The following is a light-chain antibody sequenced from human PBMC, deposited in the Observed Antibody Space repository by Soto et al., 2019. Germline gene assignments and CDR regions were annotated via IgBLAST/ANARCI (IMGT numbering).Light chain of an antibody. CDR1: SSKMLANNG. CDR3: QSYDNSLSVYV. Sequence: QSVLTQPPSVSGAPRQAGITSCSGSSSKMLANNGFHWYRHLPGTAPTLLVYGNSNRPSGVPARFSGSKSGTSASLAITGLQAEDEADYYCQSYDNSLSVYVFGTGTKVTVL. V-gene: IGLV1-40*01. CDR2: GNS. J-gene: IGLJ1*01.